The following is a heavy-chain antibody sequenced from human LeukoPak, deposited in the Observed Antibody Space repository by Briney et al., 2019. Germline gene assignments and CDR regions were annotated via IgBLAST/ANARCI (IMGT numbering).Heavy chain of an antibody. Sequence: GASVKVSCKASGFTFTSSAVQWVRQARGQRLEWIGWIVVGSGNTNYAQKFQERVTITRDMSTSTAYMELSSLRSEDTAVYYCATHRIVNYYYYGMDVWGQGTTVTVSS. CDR1: GFTFTSSA. D-gene: IGHD3-16*02. CDR2: IVVGSGNT. V-gene: IGHV1-58*01. CDR3: ATHRIVNYYYYGMDV. J-gene: IGHJ6*02.